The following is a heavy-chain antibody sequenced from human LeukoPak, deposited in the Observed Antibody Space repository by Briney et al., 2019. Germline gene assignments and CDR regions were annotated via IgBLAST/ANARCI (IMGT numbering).Heavy chain of an antibody. J-gene: IGHJ4*02. V-gene: IGHV3-53*01. D-gene: IGHD1-26*01. CDR1: GFTVSSNY. CDR3: ASPRITSGSYPGY. CDR2: IYSGGST. Sequence: GGSLRLSCAASGFTVSSNYMSWVRQAPGKGLEWISIIYSGGSTYHADSVKGRFTISRDNSKNTLYLQMNNLRAEDTAVYFCASPRITSGSYPGYWGQGTLVTVSS.